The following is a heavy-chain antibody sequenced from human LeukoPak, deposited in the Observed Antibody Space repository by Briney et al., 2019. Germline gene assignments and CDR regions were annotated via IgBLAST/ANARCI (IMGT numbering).Heavy chain of an antibody. Sequence: GGSLRLSCAASGFTVSSNYMSWVRQAPGKGLEWVSVIYSGGSTYYADSVKGRFTISRDNSKNTLYLQMNSLRAEDTAVYYCASVYRYCSRGSCYYLDYWGQGNLVTVSS. CDR2: IYSGGST. D-gene: IGHD2-15*01. J-gene: IGHJ4*02. V-gene: IGHV3-53*01. CDR1: GFTVSSNY. CDR3: ASVYRYCSRGSCYYLDY.